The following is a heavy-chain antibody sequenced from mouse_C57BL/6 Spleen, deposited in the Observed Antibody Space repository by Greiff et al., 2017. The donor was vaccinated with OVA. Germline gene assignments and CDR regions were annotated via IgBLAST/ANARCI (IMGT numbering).Heavy chain of an antibody. J-gene: IGHJ4*01. Sequence: VKLMESGPGLVAPPQSLSIPCTVPGFSFTSYGVDWVRQPPGKGLEWLGVIWGGGSTNYNSALMSRLSISKDKSKSQGFLNMNSLQTDDTALYDCARQELGRAMDYWGQGTSVTVSS. D-gene: IGHD4-1*01. CDR2: IWGGGST. CDR3: ARQELGRAMDY. CDR1: GFSFTSYG. V-gene: IGHV2-9*01.